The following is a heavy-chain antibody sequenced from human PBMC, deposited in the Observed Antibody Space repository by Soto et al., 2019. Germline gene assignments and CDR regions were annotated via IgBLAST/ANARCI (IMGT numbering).Heavy chain of an antibody. V-gene: IGHV4-34*01. Sequence: SETLSLTCAVYGGSFSGYYWTWIRQPPGKGLEWIGEINHSGSTNCNPSLKSRVTISVDTSKNQFSLKLSSVTAADTAVYYCARHLYGSGVQFDYWGQGTLVTVSS. CDR2: INHSGST. CDR1: GGSFSGYY. J-gene: IGHJ4*02. CDR3: ARHLYGSGVQFDY. D-gene: IGHD3-10*01.